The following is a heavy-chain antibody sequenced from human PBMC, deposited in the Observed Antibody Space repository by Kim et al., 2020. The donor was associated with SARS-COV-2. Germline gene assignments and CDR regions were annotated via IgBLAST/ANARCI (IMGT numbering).Heavy chain of an antibody. V-gene: IGHV4-34*01. CDR1: GGSFSGYY. Sequence: SETLSLTCAVYGGSFSGYYWSWIRQPPGKGLEWIGEINHSGSTNYNPSLKSRVTISVDTSKNQFSLKLSSVTAADTAVYYCARKSGTVTTRWAARGRLYPEPFDYWGQGTLVTVSS. CDR3: ARKSGTVTTRWAARGRLYPEPFDY. CDR2: INHSGST. J-gene: IGHJ4*02. D-gene: IGHD4-17*01.